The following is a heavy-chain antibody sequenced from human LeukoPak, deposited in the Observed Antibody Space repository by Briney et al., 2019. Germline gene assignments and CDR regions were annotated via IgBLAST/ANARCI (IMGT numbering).Heavy chain of an antibody. Sequence: GRSLRLSCAASGFTFSSYAMHWVHQAPGKGLEWVAVISYDGSNKYYADSVKGRFTISRDNSKNTLYLQMNSLRAEDTAVYYCARDWKNYYGSGSLDYWGQGTLVTVSS. V-gene: IGHV3-30*04. J-gene: IGHJ4*02. D-gene: IGHD3-10*01. CDR1: GFTFSSYA. CDR3: ARDWKNYYGSGSLDY. CDR2: ISYDGSNK.